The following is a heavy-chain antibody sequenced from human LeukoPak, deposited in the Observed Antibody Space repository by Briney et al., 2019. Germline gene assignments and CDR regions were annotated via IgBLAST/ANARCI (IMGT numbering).Heavy chain of an antibody. D-gene: IGHD4-17*01. CDR3: ARQGAVTPRRTHYYAMDV. V-gene: IGHV4-4*02. CDR2: IYHSGST. Sequence: SETLSLTCAVSGGSISSSNWWSWVRQPPGKGLEWIGEIYHSGSTNYNPSLKSRVTISVDKSKNQFSLKLSSVTAADTAVYYCARQGAVTPRRTHYYAMDVWGPGTTVTVSS. CDR1: GGSISSSNW. J-gene: IGHJ6*02.